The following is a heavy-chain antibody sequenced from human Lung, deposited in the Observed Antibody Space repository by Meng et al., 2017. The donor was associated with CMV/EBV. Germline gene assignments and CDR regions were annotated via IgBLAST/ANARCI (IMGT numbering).Heavy chain of an antibody. J-gene: IGHJ5*02. D-gene: IGHD3-10*01. CDR2: IYYSGST. Sequence: QVQLQEAGPGLVKPSEPLSLTCTVSGGSISRYYWSWIRQPPGKGLEWIGYIYYSGSTNYNPSLKSRVTISVDTSKNQFSLKLSSVTAADTAVYYCAREEGIGGFDPWGQGTLVTVSS. CDR3: AREEGIGGFDP. V-gene: IGHV4-59*01. CDR1: GGSISRYY.